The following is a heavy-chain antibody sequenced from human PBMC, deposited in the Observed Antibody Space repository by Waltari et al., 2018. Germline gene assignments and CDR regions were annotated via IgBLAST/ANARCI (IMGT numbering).Heavy chain of an antibody. V-gene: IGHV4-39*01. CDR1: GGSISSRSYY. J-gene: IGHJ3*02. Sequence: QLQLQESGPGLVKPSETLSLTCTVSGGSISSRSYYWGWIRQPPGKGLEWIGSIYYSGSTYYNPSLKSRVTISVDTSKNQFSLKLSSVTAADTAVYYCARHKNPPLSIVGALGAFDIWGQGTMVTVSS. D-gene: IGHD1-26*01. CDR2: IYYSGST. CDR3: ARHKNPPLSIVGALGAFDI.